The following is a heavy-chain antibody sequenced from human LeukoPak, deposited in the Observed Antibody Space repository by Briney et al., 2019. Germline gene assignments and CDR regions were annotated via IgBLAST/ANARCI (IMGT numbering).Heavy chain of an antibody. CDR2: IYSTGGT. Sequence: SETLSLTCTISGGSITNSHYWGWIRQPPGKGLEWIGSIYSTGGTQYNPSLKSRVTISIDRPRSQFSLHLSSVTAADTAVYYCARYQASTMEDSWGQGTLVTVST. V-gene: IGHV4-39*01. CDR3: ARYQASTMEDS. J-gene: IGHJ4*02. CDR1: GGSITNSHY. D-gene: IGHD1-1*01.